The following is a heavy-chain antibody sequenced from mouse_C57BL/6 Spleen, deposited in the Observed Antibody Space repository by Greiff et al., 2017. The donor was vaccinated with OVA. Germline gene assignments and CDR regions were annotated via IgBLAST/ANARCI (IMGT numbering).Heavy chain of an antibody. D-gene: IGHD2-10*02. CDR1: GYSITSGYS. CDR3: ARRDSILFDY. J-gene: IGHJ2*01. CDR2: ISYDGSN. V-gene: IGHV3-6*01. Sequence: ESGPGLVKPSQSLSLTCSVTGYSITSGYSWNWIRQFPGNKLEWMGYISYDGSNNYNPSLKNRISITRDTSKNQFFLKLNSVTTEDTATYYCARRDSILFDYWGQGTTLTVSS.